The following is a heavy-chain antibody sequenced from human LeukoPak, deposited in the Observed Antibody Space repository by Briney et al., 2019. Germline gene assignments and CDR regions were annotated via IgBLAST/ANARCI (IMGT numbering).Heavy chain of an antibody. CDR1: GFTLSIYW. J-gene: IGHJ4*02. CDR2: IKQDGSEK. D-gene: IGHD2-21*02. V-gene: IGHV3-7*01. CDR3: ARPVVVTSFRPYYFDY. Sequence: PGGSLRLSCAASGFTLSIYWMSWVRQAPGEGREWVANIKQDGSEKYYVDSVNGRFTISRDNAKTSLYLQMQSLRAEDKAVYYCARPVVVTSFRPYYFDYWGQGTLVTVSS.